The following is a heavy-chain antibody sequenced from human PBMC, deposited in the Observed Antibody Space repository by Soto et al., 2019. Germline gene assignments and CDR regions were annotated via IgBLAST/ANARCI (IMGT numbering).Heavy chain of an antibody. CDR1: GFTFSSYA. V-gene: IGHV3-30-3*01. CDR2: ISYDGSNK. D-gene: IGHD3-10*01. CDR3: AREMATSGDY. J-gene: IGHJ4*02. Sequence: QVQLVESGGGVVQPGRSLRLSCAASGFTFSSYAMHWVRQAPGKGLEWVAVISYDGSNKYYADSVKGRFTISRDNSKNTLYLQMNSLRAEDTAVYYCAREMATSGDYWGQGTLVTVSS.